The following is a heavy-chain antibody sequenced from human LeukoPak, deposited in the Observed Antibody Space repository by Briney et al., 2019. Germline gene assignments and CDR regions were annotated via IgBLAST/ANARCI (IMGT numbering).Heavy chain of an antibody. CDR2: ITASGTAM. Sequence: GGSLRLSCAASGFTFSSYSMNWVRQAPGKGLEWVSHITASGTAMFYADSVKGRFTISRDNAKNSPYLQMNSLRDEDTAVYYCASSGSYRFDYWGQGTLVTVSS. CDR1: GFTFSSYS. D-gene: IGHD1-26*01. V-gene: IGHV3-48*02. CDR3: ASSGSYRFDY. J-gene: IGHJ4*02.